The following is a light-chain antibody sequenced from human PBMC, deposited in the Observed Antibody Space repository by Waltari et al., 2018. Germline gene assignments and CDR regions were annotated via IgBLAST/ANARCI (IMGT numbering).Light chain of an antibody. CDR3: ATWDNSLTAVV. CDR1: SPNIGNYY. J-gene: IGLJ2*01. Sequence: QSVLTQPPSVSAAPGRQVTTPCSGSSPNIGNYYVSWYHQLPRATPKPLIYDNYKRPSGIPDRFSASKSGTSATLDITGLQIGDEADYYCATWDNSLTAVVFGGGTKLTVL. CDR2: DNY. V-gene: IGLV1-51*01.